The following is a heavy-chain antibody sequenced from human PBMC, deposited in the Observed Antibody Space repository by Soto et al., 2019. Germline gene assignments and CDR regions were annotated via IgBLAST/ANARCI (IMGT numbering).Heavy chain of an antibody. V-gene: IGHV3-21*01. CDR3: ARGEAARLFSTLGWFDP. J-gene: IGHJ5*02. D-gene: IGHD6-6*01. CDR2: ISSSSSYI. CDR1: GFTFSSYS. Sequence: PGGSLRLSCAASGFTFSSYSMNWVRQAPGKGLEWVSSISSSSSYIYYADSVKGRFTISRDNAKNSLYLQMNSLRAEDTAVYYCARGEAARLFSTLGWFDPWGQGTLVTVSS.